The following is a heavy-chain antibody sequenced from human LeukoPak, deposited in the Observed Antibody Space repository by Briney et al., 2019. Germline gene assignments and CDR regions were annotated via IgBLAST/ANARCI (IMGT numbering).Heavy chain of an antibody. CDR3: ASGSYYRGVFDY. J-gene: IGHJ4*02. Sequence: PGGSLRLSCAASGFTFSSYAMHWVRQAPGKGLEWVAVISYDGSNKYYADSVKGRFTISRDNSKNTLYLQMNSLRAEDTAVYYCASGSYYRGVFDYWGQGTLVTVSS. V-gene: IGHV3-30-3*01. CDR2: ISYDGSNK. D-gene: IGHD3-10*01. CDR1: GFTFSSYA.